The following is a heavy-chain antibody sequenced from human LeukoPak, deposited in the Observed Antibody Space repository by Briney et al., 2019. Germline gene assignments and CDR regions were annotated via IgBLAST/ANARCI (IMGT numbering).Heavy chain of an antibody. V-gene: IGHV4-34*01. CDR1: GGSFSGYY. CDR3: ARVGADGSGFLFDY. J-gene: IGHJ4*02. CDR2: INHSGST. Sequence: PSETLSLTCAVYGGSFSGYYWSWIRQPPGKGLEWIGEINHSGSTNYNPSLKNRVTISVDTSKNQFSLKLSSVTAADTAVYYCARVGADGSGFLFDYWGQGTLVTVSS. D-gene: IGHD3-10*01.